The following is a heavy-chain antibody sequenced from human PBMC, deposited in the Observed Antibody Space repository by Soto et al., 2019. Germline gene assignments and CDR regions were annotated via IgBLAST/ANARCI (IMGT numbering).Heavy chain of an antibody. CDR3: ARYLGGWMCFDY. J-gene: IGHJ4*02. CDR2: IYNGGST. V-gene: IGHV4-39*01. Sequence: PSETLSLTCTVSGRSISSRSYYWGWIRQPPGKGLEWIGSIYNGGSTYYNTSLKSRVTISVDTSKNQFSLNLSSVTAADTAVYYCARYLGGWMCFDYWGQGTLVTVSS. D-gene: IGHD6-19*01. CDR1: GRSISSRSYY.